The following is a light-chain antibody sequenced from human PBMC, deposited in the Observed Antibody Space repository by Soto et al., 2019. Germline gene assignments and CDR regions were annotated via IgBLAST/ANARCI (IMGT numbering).Light chain of an antibody. V-gene: IGLV1-44*01. Sequence: QTVVVQPPSASGTPGQKVTIFCSRTIFNIASHPVNWYQRLPGTAPKLLIHSNDQRPSGVPDRFSGSKSGTSASLALSGLQSDDEADYYCATWDQSLNGVVFGGGTKVTVL. CDR3: ATWDQSLNGVV. J-gene: IGLJ3*02. CDR1: IFNIASHP. CDR2: SND.